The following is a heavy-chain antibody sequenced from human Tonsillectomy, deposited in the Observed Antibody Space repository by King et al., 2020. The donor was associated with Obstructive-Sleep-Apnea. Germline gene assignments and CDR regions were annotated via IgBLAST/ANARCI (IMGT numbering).Heavy chain of an antibody. CDR3: AKEPLYSSGWTSYYYYYGMDV. CDR1: GFTFSSYD. J-gene: IGHJ6*02. Sequence: VQLVESGGGVVRPGRSLRLSGAASGFTFSSYDMHWVRQAPGKGLVWVAVISYDGSNKYYADSVKGRFTISRDNSKNTLYLQMNSLSAEDTAVYYCAKEPLYSSGWTSYYYYYGMDVWGQGTPVTVSS. D-gene: IGHD6-19*01. CDR2: ISYDGSNK. V-gene: IGHV3-30*18.